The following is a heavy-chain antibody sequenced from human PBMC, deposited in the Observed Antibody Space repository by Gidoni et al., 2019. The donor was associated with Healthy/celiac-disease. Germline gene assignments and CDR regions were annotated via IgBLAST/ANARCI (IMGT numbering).Heavy chain of an antibody. CDR2: SYYSGST. D-gene: IGHD2-2*01. J-gene: IGHJ6*02. V-gene: IGHV4-31*03. CDR1: GVSISSGCYY. CDR3: ARGDIVGGPAAAIGDYYYGMDV. Sequence: QVHLQESGPGLLQPSPTLSLPCTVSGVSISSGCYYWRWIRQHPGKGLEWIGYSYYSGSTDYNPSRKSRVTISVDMSKNQGALKMRGGDGGEKAVYECARGDIVGGPAAAIGDYYYGMDVWGQGTTVTVSS.